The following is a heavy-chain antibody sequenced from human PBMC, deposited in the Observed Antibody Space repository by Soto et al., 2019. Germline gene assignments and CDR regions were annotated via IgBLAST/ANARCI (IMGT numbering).Heavy chain of an antibody. Sequence: QVQLVESGGGVVQWGGSVRLSCTASGFTFNSHTMHWVRQAPGEGLEWVAVISYDGSYKFYADSVKGRFTISRGNSKSTLDLQMNRLTAADTAIYYCARDGLTAFGMIPTWDVDVWGPGTTVTVSS. CDR2: ISYDGSYK. J-gene: IGHJ6*02. CDR1: GFTFNSHT. D-gene: IGHD3-3*01. V-gene: IGHV3-30-3*01. CDR3: ARDGLTAFGMIPTWDVDV.